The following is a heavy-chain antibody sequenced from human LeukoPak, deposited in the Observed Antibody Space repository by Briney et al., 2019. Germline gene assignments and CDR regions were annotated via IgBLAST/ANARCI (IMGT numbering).Heavy chain of an antibody. Sequence: LRLSCAASGFTFSSYAMSWVRQPPGKGLEWIGYIYYSGSTYYNPSLKSRVTISVDTSKNQFSLKLSSVTAADTAVYYCTRDVKATNDISPLWGQGTLVTVSS. D-gene: IGHD3-9*01. J-gene: IGHJ4*02. V-gene: IGHV4-30-4*08. CDR2: IYYSGST. CDR1: GFTFSSYA. CDR3: TRDVKATNDISPL.